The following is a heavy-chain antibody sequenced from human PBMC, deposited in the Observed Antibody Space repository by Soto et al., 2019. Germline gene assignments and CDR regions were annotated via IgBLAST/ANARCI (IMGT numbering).Heavy chain of an antibody. J-gene: IGHJ6*02. Sequence: QVQLVQSGAEVKKPGSSVRVSCRSSGDTFSSYIVNWLRLAPGRGLEWMGRVIPVLTTTDYAQNFRGRVTISADRSTNKVYLDLSSLRSDDTAVYYCARRRYCGYDCYHKHYYGMDVWGQGSLVTVAS. D-gene: IGHD2-21*02. CDR3: ARRRYCGYDCYHKHYYGMDV. V-gene: IGHV1-69*08. CDR1: GDTFSSYI. CDR2: VIPVLTTT.